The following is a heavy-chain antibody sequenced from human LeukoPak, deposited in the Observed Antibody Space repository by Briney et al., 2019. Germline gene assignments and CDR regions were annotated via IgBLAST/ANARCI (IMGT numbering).Heavy chain of an antibody. J-gene: IGHJ4*02. CDR3: GKHDSSSDY. V-gene: IGHV3-23*01. CDR2: ISGSGDTT. Sequence: PGGSLRLSCAASGFTFSTYAMSWVRQAPGKGLEWVSSISGSGDTTYYADSVKGRFTISRDNSKNTLHLQMNTLRAEDTAVYYCGKHDSSSDYWGQGTLVTVSS. D-gene: IGHD2-2*01. CDR1: GFTFSTYA.